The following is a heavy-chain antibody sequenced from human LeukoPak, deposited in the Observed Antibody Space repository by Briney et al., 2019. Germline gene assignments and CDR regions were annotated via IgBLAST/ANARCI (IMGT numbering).Heavy chain of an antibody. V-gene: IGHV1-24*01. D-gene: IGHD6-13*01. Sequence: ASVKVSCKVSGYTLTELSMHWVRQAPGKGLEWMGGFDPEDGETIYAQKFQGRVTMTEDTSTDTAYMELSSLRSEDTAVYYCATPPHAIAARGWFDPWGQGTLVTVSS. CDR1: GYTLTELS. CDR3: ATPPHAIAARGWFDP. J-gene: IGHJ5*02. CDR2: FDPEDGET.